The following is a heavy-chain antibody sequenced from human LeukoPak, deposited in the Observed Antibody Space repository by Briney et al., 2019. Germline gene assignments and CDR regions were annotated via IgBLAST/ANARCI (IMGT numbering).Heavy chain of an antibody. V-gene: IGHV1-58*01. CDR2: IVVGSGNT. Sequence: SVKVSCKASGFTFTSSAVQWVRQARGQRLEWIGWIVVGSGNTNYAQKFQERVTITRDTSTSTAYMELSSLRAEDTAVYYCARDGGATMVRGVATYDSWGQGTLVTVSS. D-gene: IGHD3-10*01. J-gene: IGHJ4*02. CDR3: ARDGGATMVRGVATYDS. CDR1: GFTFTSSA.